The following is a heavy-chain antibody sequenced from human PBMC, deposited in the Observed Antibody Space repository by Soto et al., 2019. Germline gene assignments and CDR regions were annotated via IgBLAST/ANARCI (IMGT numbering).Heavy chain of an antibody. CDR3: ARGNSGAFDI. CDR2: MNPLNGDT. CDR1: GYTLTTYS. V-gene: IGHV1-3*01. Sequence: QVQLVQSGAEVKKPGASVKVSCKASGYTLTTYSMHWVRQAPGQRLEWMGWMNPLNGDTKYSQRFQGRLTIIRDTSASTAYMELSSLRSEDTSIYYCARGNSGAFDIWGQGTMVTGSS. J-gene: IGHJ3*02. D-gene: IGHD6-19*01.